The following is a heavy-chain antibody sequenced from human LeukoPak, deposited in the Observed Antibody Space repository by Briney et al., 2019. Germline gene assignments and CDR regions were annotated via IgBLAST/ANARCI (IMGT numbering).Heavy chain of an antibody. V-gene: IGHV4-30-4*01. CDR2: IYYSGST. D-gene: IGHD3-9*01. CDR3: ARVHYDILTGSSYGMDV. J-gene: IGHJ6*02. CDR1: GGSISRGDYY. Sequence: PSETLSLTCTVSGGSISRGDYYWSWILQPPGKGLEWIGYIYYSGSTYYNPSLKSRVTISVDTSKNLFSLKLSSVTAADTAVYYCARVHYDILTGSSYGMDVWGQGTTVTVSS.